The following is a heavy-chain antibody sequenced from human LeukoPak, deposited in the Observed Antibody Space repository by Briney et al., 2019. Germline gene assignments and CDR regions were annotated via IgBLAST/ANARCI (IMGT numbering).Heavy chain of an antibody. CDR3: MRHEEEDGYNAKPFDF. CDR2: IYYSGNT. CDR1: GGSISNSNYY. D-gene: IGHD5-24*01. V-gene: IGHV4-39*01. Sequence: PSETLSLTCTVSGGSISNSNYYWGWVRQPPGKGLEWIGTIYYSGNTYYTPSLTSRVTISVDTSKNQFSLRLSSVTAADTAVYFCMRHEEEDGYNAKPFDFWGQGTLVTVSS. J-gene: IGHJ4*02.